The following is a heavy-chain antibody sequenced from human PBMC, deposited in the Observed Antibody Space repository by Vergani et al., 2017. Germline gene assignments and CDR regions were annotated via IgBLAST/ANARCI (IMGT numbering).Heavy chain of an antibody. Sequence: QVQLQESGPGLVKPSQTLSLTCTVSGGSFSTGGQSWTWLRQSAGKGLEWIGRIYTSGSTNYNPSLKSRVTISVDTSKNQFSPKLSSVTAADTAVYYCARSALVRGVILDYWGQGTLVTVSS. CDR2: IYTSGST. J-gene: IGHJ4*02. CDR1: GGSFSTGGQS. CDR3: ARSALVRGVILDY. V-gene: IGHV4-61*02. D-gene: IGHD3-10*01.